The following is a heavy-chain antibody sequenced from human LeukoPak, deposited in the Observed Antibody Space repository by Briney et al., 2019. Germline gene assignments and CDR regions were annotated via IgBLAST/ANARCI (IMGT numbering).Heavy chain of an antibody. CDR2: IKSKTDGGTT. J-gene: IGHJ4*02. CDR3: TASLWFGERIFDY. Sequence: GGSLRLSCAASGLTFTNVWMSWVRQAPGKGLEWVGRIKSKTDGGTTDYAAPVKGRFTIPRDDSKNTLYLQMNSLETEDTAVYYCTASLWFGERIFDYWAREPWSPSPQ. CDR1: GLTFTNVW. D-gene: IGHD3-10*01. V-gene: IGHV3-15*01.